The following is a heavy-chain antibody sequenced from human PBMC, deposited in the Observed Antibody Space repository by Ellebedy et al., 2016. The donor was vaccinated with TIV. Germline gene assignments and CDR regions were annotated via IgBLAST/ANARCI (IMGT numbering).Heavy chain of an antibody. D-gene: IGHD5-18*01. V-gene: IGHV3-48*02. CDR2: ISTGSRNI. J-gene: IGHJ2*01. CDR1: GFTFSNSN. Sequence: GESLKISCEASGFTFSNSNLNWVRQAPGKGLEWVSYISTGSRNIYYADSVKGRFTISRDNAKNSLYLHMNSLRDEDTAVYYCARDGAYNYDTYWYFDLWGRGTLVTVCS. CDR3: ARDGAYNYDTYWYFDL.